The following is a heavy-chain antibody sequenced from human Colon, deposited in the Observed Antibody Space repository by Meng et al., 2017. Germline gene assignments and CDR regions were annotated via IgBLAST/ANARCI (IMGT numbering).Heavy chain of an antibody. Sequence: SETLSLTCTVSGGSISRGSYYWTWIRPSAGKGLEWIGHIYTSGSTNYNPSLKSRVTISADRSKNQFSPNLSSATAADTAVYYCVRDTLDDYAFDYFDSWGQGRLVTVSS. D-gene: IGHD3-16*01. CDR3: VRDTLDDYAFDYFDS. CDR2: IYTSGST. V-gene: IGHV4-61*09. CDR1: GGSISRGSYY. J-gene: IGHJ4*02.